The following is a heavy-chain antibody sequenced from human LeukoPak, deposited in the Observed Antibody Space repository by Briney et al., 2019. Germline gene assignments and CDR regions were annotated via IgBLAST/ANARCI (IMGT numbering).Heavy chain of an antibody. CDR1: GYTFTGYY. V-gene: IGHV1-2*02. J-gene: IGHJ4*02. CDR2: INPNSGGT. Sequence: ASVKVSCKASGYTFTGYYMHWVRQAPGQGLEWMGWINPNSGGTNYAQKFQGRVTMTRDTSISTAYMELSRLRSDDTAVYYCARVLGSYYNRAFDYWGQGTLVTASS. D-gene: IGHD3-10*01. CDR3: ARVLGSYYNRAFDY.